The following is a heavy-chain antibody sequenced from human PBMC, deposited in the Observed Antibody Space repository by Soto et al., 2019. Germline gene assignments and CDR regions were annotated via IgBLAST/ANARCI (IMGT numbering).Heavy chain of an antibody. V-gene: IGHV3-30-3*01. Sequence: QVQLVESGGGVVQPGRSLRLSCAASGFTFSSYAMHWVRQAPGKGLEWVAVISYDGSNTYYADSVKGRFTISRDNSKNTVFQQMNIRRAEDTAVYYCARVGRLHYSAYWGQGTLVTVSS. CDR3: ARVGRLHYSAY. CDR1: GFTFSSYA. CDR2: ISYDGSNT. J-gene: IGHJ4*02. D-gene: IGHD4-17*01.